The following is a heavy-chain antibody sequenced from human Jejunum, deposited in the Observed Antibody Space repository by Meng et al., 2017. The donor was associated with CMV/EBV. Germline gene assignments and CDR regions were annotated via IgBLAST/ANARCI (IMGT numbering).Heavy chain of an antibody. CDR1: GLNVKDYW. Sequence: LKVSSAASGLNVKDYWMDWVRQAAGRGLEWVANIRYDGGERYYVNSVEGRFFIYRDNARNTLYLQMNSLRGDDSAIYYCTRALDYWGQGTPVTVSS. V-gene: IGHV3-7*04. J-gene: IGHJ4*02. CDR2: IRYDGGER. CDR3: TRALDY.